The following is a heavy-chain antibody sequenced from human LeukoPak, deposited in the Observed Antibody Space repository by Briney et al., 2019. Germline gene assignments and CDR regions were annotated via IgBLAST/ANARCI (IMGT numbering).Heavy chain of an antibody. Sequence: GASVKVSCKASGYTFTDYFMHWVRQPPGQGLDGMGWINPNSGGTHYAQKFQGRVTMTRDTSISTAYMELSRLRSDDTAVYYCARDPGYCSPRGDYWGQGTLVTVSS. D-gene: IGHD5-18*01. CDR1: GYTFTDYF. V-gene: IGHV1-2*02. CDR3: ARDPGYCSPRGDY. J-gene: IGHJ4*02. CDR2: INPNSGGT.